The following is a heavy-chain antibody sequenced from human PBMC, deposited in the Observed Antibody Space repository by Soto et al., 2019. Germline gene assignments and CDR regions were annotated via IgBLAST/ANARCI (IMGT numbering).Heavy chain of an antibody. V-gene: IGHV4-30-2*01. Sequence: QLQLQESGSGLVKPSQTLSLTCAVSGASISSGGYSWSWIRHPPGKGLEWVGYIYHSGSSYYNPSLESRVTVSVDRSKNQFSLRLTSVTAADTAVYYCARANWGLQNGMDVWGQGTTVTVSS. CDR3: ARANWGLQNGMDV. CDR1: GASISSGGYS. J-gene: IGHJ6*02. D-gene: IGHD7-27*01. CDR2: IYHSGSS.